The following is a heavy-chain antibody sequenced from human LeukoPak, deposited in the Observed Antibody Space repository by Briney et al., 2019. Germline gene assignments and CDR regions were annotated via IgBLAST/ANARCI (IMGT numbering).Heavy chain of an antibody. CDR1: GFTFSSYA. D-gene: IGHD1-1*01. Sequence: GGSLRLSCSASGFTFSSYAMHWVRQAPGKGLEYVSAISSNGGSTYYTDSVKGRFTISRDNSKNTLYLQMSSLRADDTAVYYCVKSVTTGTGGAFDIWGQGTMVTVSS. CDR2: ISSNGGST. V-gene: IGHV3-64D*06. CDR3: VKSVTTGTGGAFDI. J-gene: IGHJ3*02.